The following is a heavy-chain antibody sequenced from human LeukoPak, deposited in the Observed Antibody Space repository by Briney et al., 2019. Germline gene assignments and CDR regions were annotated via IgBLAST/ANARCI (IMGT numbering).Heavy chain of an antibody. CDR3: AKDRGYCSSTSCYYIDY. D-gene: IGHD2-2*01. J-gene: IGHJ4*02. CDR2: ISYDGSNK. CDR1: GFTFSSYG. V-gene: IGHV3-30*18. Sequence: GGSLRLSCAASGFTFSSYGMHWVRQAPGKGLEWVAVISYDGSNKYYADSVKGRFTISRDNSKNTLYLQMNSLRAEDTAVYYCAKDRGYCSSTSCYYIDYWGQGTLATVSS.